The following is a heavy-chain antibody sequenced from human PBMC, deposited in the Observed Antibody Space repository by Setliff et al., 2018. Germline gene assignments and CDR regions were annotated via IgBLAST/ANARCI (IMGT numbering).Heavy chain of an antibody. CDR3: ARDSADDYGDYVDWFDP. D-gene: IGHD4-17*01. V-gene: IGHV1-3*01. Sequence: ASVKVSCKTSGYPFGSYAMHWLRQAPGQRPEWMGWINGGSGKTRYSQKFQGRVTITTDRSASTGYMGMVSLSNEDTAIYYCARDSADDYGDYVDWFDPWGRGTLVTVSS. J-gene: IGHJ5*02. CDR2: INGGSGKT. CDR1: GYPFGSYA.